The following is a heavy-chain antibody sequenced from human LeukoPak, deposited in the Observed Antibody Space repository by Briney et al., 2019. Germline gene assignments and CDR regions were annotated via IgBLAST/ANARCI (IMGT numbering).Heavy chain of an antibody. V-gene: IGHV4-4*07. CDR1: GGSISRHY. CDR2: IYSSGNT. CDR3: ARVLTAVAGPYYFDF. Sequence: SETLSLACTVSGGSISRHYWSWIRQPAGKGLEWIGRIYSSGNTNYNPSLNSRVTMSVDTSKNQFSLKLTSVTAADTAVYYCARVLTAVAGPYYFDFWGQECLATVSS. J-gene: IGHJ4*02. D-gene: IGHD6-19*01.